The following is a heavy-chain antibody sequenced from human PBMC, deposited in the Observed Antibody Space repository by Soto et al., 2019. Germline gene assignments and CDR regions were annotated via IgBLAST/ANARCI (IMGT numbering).Heavy chain of an antibody. CDR3: ASFLPPVVVTPFQIRGFAP. CDR1: GYTFTSYG. J-gene: IGHJ5*02. D-gene: IGHD2-21*02. Sequence: ASVKVSCKASGYTFTSYGISWVRQAPGQGLEWMGWISAYNGNTNYAQKLQGRVTMTTDTSTSTAYMELRSLRSDDTAVYYCASFLPPVVVTPFQIRGFAPWAQEPLVPVSP. V-gene: IGHV1-18*01. CDR2: ISAYNGNT.